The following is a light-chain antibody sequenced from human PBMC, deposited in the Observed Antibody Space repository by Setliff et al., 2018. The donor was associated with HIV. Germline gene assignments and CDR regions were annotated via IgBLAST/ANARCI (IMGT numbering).Light chain of an antibody. Sequence: QSVLAQPRSVSGSPGQSGTISCTGTTSDVGNYNFVSWYQHHPSKAPKLMIFDVNKLPSGVPDRFSGSKSGNTASLTFSGLQAEDEADYYCCSYAGSHTFVFGTGTKVTVL. V-gene: IGLV2-11*01. CDR2: DVN. CDR3: CSYAGSHTFV. J-gene: IGLJ1*01. CDR1: TSDVGNYNF.